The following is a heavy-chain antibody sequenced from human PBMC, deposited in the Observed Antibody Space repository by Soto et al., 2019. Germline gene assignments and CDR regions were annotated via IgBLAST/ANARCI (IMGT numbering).Heavy chain of an antibody. CDR1: GFTFSSYY. V-gene: IGHV3-13*01. Sequence: GGSLRLSCAASGFTFSSYYMHWVRQATGKGLEWVSAIGTAGDTYYPGSVKGRFTISRENAKNSLYLQMNSLRAEDTAVYYCARVVGQYSSSSTAYYYYGMDVWGQGTTLTVSS. CDR2: IGTAGDT. CDR3: ARVVGQYSSSSTAYYYYGMDV. D-gene: IGHD6-6*01. J-gene: IGHJ6*02.